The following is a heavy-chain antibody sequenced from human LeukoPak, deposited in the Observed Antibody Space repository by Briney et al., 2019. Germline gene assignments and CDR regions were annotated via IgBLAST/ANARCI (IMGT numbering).Heavy chain of an antibody. V-gene: IGHV3-9*01. CDR2: ISWNSGSI. Sequence: GGSLRLSCAASGFTFSSHWMHWVRQAPGKGLEWVSGISWNSGSIGYADSVKGRFTISRDNAKNSLYLQMNSLRAEDTALYYCAKDISGSGSYYLDYWGQGTLVTVSS. J-gene: IGHJ4*02. D-gene: IGHD3-10*01. CDR1: GFTFSSHW. CDR3: AKDISGSGSYYLDY.